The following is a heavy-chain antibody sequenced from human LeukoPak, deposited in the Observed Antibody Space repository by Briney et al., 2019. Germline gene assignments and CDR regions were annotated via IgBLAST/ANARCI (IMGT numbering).Heavy chain of an antibody. Sequence: GGSLRLSCSASGFTFRDYLLSWFRQAPGKGLEWVGFTGDEGYRGTTKYAPSVEGRFTISRDDSNSIAFLQMNSLKTDDTAVYYCSRSNWGKSPDFDFWGQGTLVTVSS. V-gene: IGHV3-49*03. J-gene: IGHJ4*02. D-gene: IGHD7-27*01. CDR1: GFTFRDYL. CDR3: SRSNWGKSPDFDF. CDR2: TGDEGYRGTT.